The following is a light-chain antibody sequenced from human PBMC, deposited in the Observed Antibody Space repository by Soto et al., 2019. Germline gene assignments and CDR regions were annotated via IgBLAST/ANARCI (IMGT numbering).Light chain of an antibody. CDR3: QTWDTGIRV. CDR1: SGHSNYV. CDR2: LNSDGSH. J-gene: IGLJ2*01. Sequence: QSVLTQSPSASASLGASVKLTCTLSSGHSNYVIAWHRQQPEKGPRYLMKLNSDGSHSKGDGIPDRFSGSSSGAERYLTISSLQSEDEADYYCQTWDTGIRVFGGGTKVTVL. V-gene: IGLV4-69*01.